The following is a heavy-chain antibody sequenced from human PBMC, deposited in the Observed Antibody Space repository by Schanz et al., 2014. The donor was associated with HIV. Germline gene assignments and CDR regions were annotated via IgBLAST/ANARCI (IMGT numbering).Heavy chain of an antibody. CDR2: MYSDGAS. J-gene: IGHJ4*02. CDR1: GFNVSRNY. V-gene: IGHV3-66*01. D-gene: IGHD4-17*01. CDR3: ARESYGALDY. Sequence: EVLLLESGGGLVQPGGSLRLSCVVSGFNVSRNYISWVRQAPGKGLEWVSVMYSDGASHYEDSVKGRFTLTRDNPKNTLYLQMSNLRVDDTAVYYCARESYGALDYWGQGTLVTVSS.